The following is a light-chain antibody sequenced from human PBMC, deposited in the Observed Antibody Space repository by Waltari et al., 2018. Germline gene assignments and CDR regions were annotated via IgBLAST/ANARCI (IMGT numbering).Light chain of an antibody. Sequence: EIVMTQSPAILSVSQGERATLSCRASQSVINNLAWYQQKPGHPPRLLIYDASTRATGIPARFSGSGSGTEFTLTISGVESEDVAVYFCQQYNNWPPVTFGGGTKVEI. CDR1: QSVINN. J-gene: IGKJ4*01. V-gene: IGKV3D-15*01. CDR2: DAS. CDR3: QQYNNWPPVT.